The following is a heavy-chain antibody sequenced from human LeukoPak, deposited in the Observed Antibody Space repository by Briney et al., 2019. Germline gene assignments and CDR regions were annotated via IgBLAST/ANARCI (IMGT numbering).Heavy chain of an antibody. D-gene: IGHD3-3*01. J-gene: IGHJ6*03. Sequence: ASVKVSCKASGYTFTGYYMHWVRQAPGQGLEWMGIINPSGGSTSYAQKFQGRVTMTRDMSTSTVYMELSSLRSEDTAVYYCARLRRRITIFGVVIKKGYYYYYMDVWGKGTTVTISS. CDR1: GYTFTGYY. CDR2: INPSGGST. V-gene: IGHV1-46*01. CDR3: ARLRRRITIFGVVIKKGYYYYYMDV.